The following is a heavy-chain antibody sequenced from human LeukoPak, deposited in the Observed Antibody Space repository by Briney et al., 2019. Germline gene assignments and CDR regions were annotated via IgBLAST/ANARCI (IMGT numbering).Heavy chain of an antibody. CDR2: TYYSGST. CDR3: ARQESAALSY. D-gene: IGHD6-13*01. CDR1: GGSISSSSYY. Sequence: SETLSLTCTVSGGSISSSSYYWGWIRQPPGKGLEWIGSTYYSGSTYYNPSLKSRVTISVDTSKNQFSLKLSSVTAADTAVYYCARQESAALSYWGQGTLVTVSS. J-gene: IGHJ4*02. V-gene: IGHV4-39*01.